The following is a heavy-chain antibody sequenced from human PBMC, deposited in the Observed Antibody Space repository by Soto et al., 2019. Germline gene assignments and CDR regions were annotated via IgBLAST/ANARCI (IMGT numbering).Heavy chain of an antibody. Sequence: GGSLRLSCAASGFTFSSYAMGWVRQGPGKGLEWVAVVSIGGSTHYADSVRGRFTISRDNSKNTLSLQMNSLTAEDTAVYFCATRRGAGGHFDYWGQGALVTVSS. V-gene: IGHV3-23*01. J-gene: IGHJ4*02. CDR1: GFTFSSYA. CDR3: ATRRGAGGHFDY. D-gene: IGHD2-15*01. CDR2: VSIGGST.